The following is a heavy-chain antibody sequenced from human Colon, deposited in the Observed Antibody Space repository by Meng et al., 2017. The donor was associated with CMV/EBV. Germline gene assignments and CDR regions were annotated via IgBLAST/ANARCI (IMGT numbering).Heavy chain of an antibody. J-gene: IGHJ4*02. V-gene: IGHV1-69*05. CDR3: ARGPTGYYYDY. CDR1: GGSVRSYE. CDR2: ISPIFGTA. Sequence: ACGGSVRSYEISWVRQAPGQGLEWMGGISPIFGTANYARKFQGRVTITTDESTSTAYMELSSLRSEDTAVYYCARGPTGYYYDYWGQGTLVTVSS. D-gene: IGHD3-22*01.